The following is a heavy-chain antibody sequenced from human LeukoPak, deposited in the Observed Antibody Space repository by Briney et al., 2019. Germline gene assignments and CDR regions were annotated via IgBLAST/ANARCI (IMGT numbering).Heavy chain of an antibody. CDR3: AKDPGGLLWFGELPSYFDY. CDR2: ISYDGSNK. CDR1: GFTFSSYG. V-gene: IGHV3-30*18. D-gene: IGHD3-10*01. Sequence: PGGSLRLSCAASGFTFSSYGMHWVRQAPGKGLEWVAVISYDGSNKYYADSVKGRFTISRDNSKNTLYLQMNSLRAEGTAVYYCAKDPGGLLWFGELPSYFDYWGQGTLVTVSS. J-gene: IGHJ4*02.